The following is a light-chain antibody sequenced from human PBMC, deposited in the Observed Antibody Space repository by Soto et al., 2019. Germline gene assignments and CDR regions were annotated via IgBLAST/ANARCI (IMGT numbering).Light chain of an antibody. J-gene: IGKJ1*01. CDR1: QSISRW. Sequence: DIQMTQSPSSVSASVGDRVTITCRASQSISRWLAWYQQKPGKAPKLLIYDVSSLQSGVPSRFSGSGSGTEFTLTISSLQPDDFATYYCQQCNTFWTFGQGTKVDIK. CDR3: QQCNTFWT. V-gene: IGKV1-5*01. CDR2: DVS.